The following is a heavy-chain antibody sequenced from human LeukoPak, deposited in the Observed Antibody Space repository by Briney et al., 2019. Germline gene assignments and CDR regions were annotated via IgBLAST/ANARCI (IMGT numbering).Heavy chain of an antibody. V-gene: IGHV1-18*01. Sequence: ASVKVSCKASGYTFTSYGISWVRQAPGQGLEWMGWISAYNGNTNYAQKLRGRVTMTTDTSTSTAYMELRSLRSDDTAVYYCARDRVRGYCSSTSCHFDYWGQGTLVTVSS. CDR2: ISAYNGNT. CDR1: GYTFTSYG. D-gene: IGHD2-2*01. CDR3: ARDRVRGYCSSTSCHFDY. J-gene: IGHJ4*02.